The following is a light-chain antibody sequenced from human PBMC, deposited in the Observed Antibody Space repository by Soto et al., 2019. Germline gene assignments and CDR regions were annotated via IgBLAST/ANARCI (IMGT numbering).Light chain of an antibody. CDR2: DNN. J-gene: IGLJ3*02. CDR1: TSNIGNNY. Sequence: QSVLTQPPSVSAAPGQKVTISCSGSTSNIGNNYVSWYQHVPGTAPKLLIYDNNERPSGIPDRFFASKSGTSATLGITGLQTGDEADYYCGTWDSSLSVWVFGGGTKLTVL. V-gene: IGLV1-51*01. CDR3: GTWDSSLSVWV.